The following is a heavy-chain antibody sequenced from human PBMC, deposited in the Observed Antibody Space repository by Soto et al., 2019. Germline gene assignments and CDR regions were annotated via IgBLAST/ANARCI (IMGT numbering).Heavy chain of an antibody. CDR3: VKGGWLDF. D-gene: IGHD3-16*01. Sequence: EVQLLESGGGLVQPGGSLRLSCAASGFTFNTFEMSWVRQGPGRGLEWVSFISDDGSRTYYADAVKGRFTISRDNSKYTLYLQVNSLTFEDTAVYACVKGGWLDFWGQGTLVTVSS. CDR1: GFTFNTFE. J-gene: IGHJ5*01. CDR2: ISDDGSRT. V-gene: IGHV3-23*01.